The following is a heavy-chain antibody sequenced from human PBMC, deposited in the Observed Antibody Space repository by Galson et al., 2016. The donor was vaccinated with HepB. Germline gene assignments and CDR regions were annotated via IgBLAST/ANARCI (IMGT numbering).Heavy chain of an antibody. CDR2: INSDGTTT. CDR1: GFTFSRFW. V-gene: IGHV3-74*03. Sequence: SLRLSCAASGFTFSRFWMHWVRQAPGKGLVWVSRINSDGTTTTYADSVKGRFTISRDNAKNTLYLQMNSLRAEDTAFYYCATVPGPLDYWGQGTLVTVSS. D-gene: IGHD3-16*02. J-gene: IGHJ4*02. CDR3: ATVPGPLDY.